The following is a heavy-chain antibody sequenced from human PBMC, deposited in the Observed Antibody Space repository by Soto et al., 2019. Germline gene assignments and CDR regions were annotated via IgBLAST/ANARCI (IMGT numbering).Heavy chain of an antibody. V-gene: IGHV4-34*01. CDR1: GGSFSGYY. Sequence: QVQLQQWGAGLWKPSETLSLTCAVYGGSFSGYYWSWIRQPPGKELECIGERNHSGSTNYNPSLKSRFTISVDTSKNQFSLKLSSVTAADTAVYYCARGHAAYDFWSGYYSPDYYYYYMDVWGKGTTVTVSS. D-gene: IGHD3-3*01. J-gene: IGHJ6*03. CDR3: ARGHAAYDFWSGYYSPDYYYYYMDV. CDR2: RNHSGST.